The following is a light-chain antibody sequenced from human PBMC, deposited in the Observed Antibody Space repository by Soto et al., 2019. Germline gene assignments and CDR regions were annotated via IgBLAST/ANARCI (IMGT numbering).Light chain of an antibody. Sequence: QSVLTQPPSASGTPGQRVTISCSASTSNIGDNTVGWYQHLPGSAPKVLIYVNDQRPSGVPDRFSGSRSGTSASLTISGPQSEDEADYSCPSWDDSLNGHFFGTGPKVTAL. CDR1: TSNIGDNT. J-gene: IGLJ1*01. CDR3: PSWDDSLNGHF. CDR2: VND. V-gene: IGLV1-44*01.